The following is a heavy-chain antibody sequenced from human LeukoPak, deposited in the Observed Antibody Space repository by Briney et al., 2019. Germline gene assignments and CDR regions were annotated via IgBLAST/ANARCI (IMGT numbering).Heavy chain of an antibody. V-gene: IGHV4-34*01. CDR1: GGSFSVYY. Sequence: PSETLSLTCAVYGGSFSVYYWSWIRQPPGKGLEWIGEINHSGSTNYNPSLKSRVTISVDTSKNQFSLKLSSVTAADTAVYYCARSNYYDSSGSTHSVDYWGQGTLVTVSS. CDR3: ARSNYYDSSGSTHSVDY. D-gene: IGHD3-22*01. CDR2: INHSGST. J-gene: IGHJ4*02.